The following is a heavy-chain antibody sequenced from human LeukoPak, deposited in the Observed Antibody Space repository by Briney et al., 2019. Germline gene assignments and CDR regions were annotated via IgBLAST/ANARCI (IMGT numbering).Heavy chain of an antibody. CDR1: GYTFTTYG. CDR3: ARGPGGRSGYHPLEDYYYYYYMDV. CDR2: ISAYNGNT. D-gene: IGHD3-22*01. J-gene: IGHJ6*03. V-gene: IGHV1-18*01. Sequence: ASVKVPCKASGYTFTTYGISWVRQAPGQGLEWMGWISAYNGNTNYAQKLQGRVTMTTDTSTSTAHMELRSLRSDDTAVYYCARGPGGRSGYHPLEDYYYYYYMDVWGKGTTVTVSS.